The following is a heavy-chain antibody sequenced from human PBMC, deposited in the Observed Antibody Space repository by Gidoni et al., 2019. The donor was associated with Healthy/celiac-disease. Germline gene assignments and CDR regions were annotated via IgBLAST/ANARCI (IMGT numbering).Heavy chain of an antibody. Sequence: QLQLQESGPGLVKPSETLSLTCTVSGGSISSSSDYWGWIRQPPGKGLEWIGRIDDSGSTYYTPSLKSRVTISVDTSKNQFSLKLSSVTAADTAVYYCARHAPLRDFDWLLGGDSFDIWGQGTMVTVSS. CDR1: GGSISSSSDY. CDR2: IDDSGST. V-gene: IGHV4-39*01. J-gene: IGHJ3*02. D-gene: IGHD3-9*01. CDR3: ARHAPLRDFDWLLGGDSFDI.